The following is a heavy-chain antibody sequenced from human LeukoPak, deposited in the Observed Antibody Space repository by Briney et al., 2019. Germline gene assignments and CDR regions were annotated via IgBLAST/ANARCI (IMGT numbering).Heavy chain of an antibody. CDR3: AGHYDFWSGPFWFDA. D-gene: IGHD3-3*01. V-gene: IGHV4-38-2*01. CDR1: GYSISSGYY. Sequence: PSETLSLTCAVSGYSISSGYYWGWIRQPPGKGLEWIGSIYHSGSTYYNPSLKSRVTISVDTSKNQFSLKLSSVTAADTAVYYCAGHYDFWSGPFWFDAWGQGTLVTVSS. J-gene: IGHJ5*02. CDR2: IYHSGST.